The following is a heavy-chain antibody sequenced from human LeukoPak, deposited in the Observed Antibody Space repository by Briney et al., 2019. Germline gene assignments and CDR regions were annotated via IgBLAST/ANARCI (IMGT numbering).Heavy chain of an antibody. D-gene: IGHD5-18*01. CDR2: IYYSGST. CDR1: GGSISSYY. CDR3: ARGQHSYGYFNGFDY. Sequence: SETLSLTCTVSGGSISSYYWSWIRQPPGKGLEWIGYIYYSGSTNYNPSLKSRVTISVDTSKNQFSLNLSSVTAADTAVYYCARGQHSYGYFNGFDYWGQGTLVTVSS. V-gene: IGHV4-59*01. J-gene: IGHJ4*02.